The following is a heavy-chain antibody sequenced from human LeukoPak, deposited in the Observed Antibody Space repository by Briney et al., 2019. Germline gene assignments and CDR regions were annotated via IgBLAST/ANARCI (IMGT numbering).Heavy chain of an antibody. V-gene: IGHV4-34*01. CDR2: INHSGST. CDR1: GGSISSYY. CDR3: ARPLDLEAFDI. Sequence: TSETLSLTCTVSGGSISSYYWSWIRQPPGKGLEWIGEINHSGSTNYNPSLKSRVTISVDTSKNQFSLKLSSVTAADTAVYYCARPLDLEAFDIWGQGTMVTVSS. J-gene: IGHJ3*02. D-gene: IGHD1-1*01.